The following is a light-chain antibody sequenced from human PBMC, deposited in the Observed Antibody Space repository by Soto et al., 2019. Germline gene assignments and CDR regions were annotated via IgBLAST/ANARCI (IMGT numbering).Light chain of an antibody. CDR2: DVS. CDR1: QRVSSD. Sequence: EIMLTQSPATLSLAPGERATLSCRASQRVSSDLACYQQKPGQAPSLLIYDVSNGATGIPATFSGSGSGTDFTLTITSLEPEDFAVYYCQQRSNWPGLTFGGGTKVEIK. J-gene: IGKJ4*01. V-gene: IGKV3-11*01. CDR3: QQRSNWPGLT.